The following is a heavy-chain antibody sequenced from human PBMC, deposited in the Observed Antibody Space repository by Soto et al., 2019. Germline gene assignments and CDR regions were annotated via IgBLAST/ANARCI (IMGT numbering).Heavy chain of an antibody. CDR2: IYSGGST. V-gene: IGHV3-53*01. D-gene: IGHD3-3*01. J-gene: IGHJ6*02. CDR1: GFTVSSNY. CDR3: ARGPDFWSGYRVHYYCMDV. Sequence: GGSLRLSCAASGFTVSSNYMSWVRQAPGKGLEWVSVIYSGGSTYYADSVKGRFTISRDNSKHTLYLQMNSLRAEDTAVYYCARGPDFWSGYRVHYYCMDVWRQGTSVTASS.